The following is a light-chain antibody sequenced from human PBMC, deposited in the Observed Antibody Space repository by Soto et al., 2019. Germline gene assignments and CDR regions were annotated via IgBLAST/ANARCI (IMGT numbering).Light chain of an antibody. CDR2: AAS. Sequence: DIQMTQAPSSLSASVGDRVTISCRASQSIATYLNWYQQKPGKAPKLLIYAASSLQSGVPSRFRGSASGTDFTLTISSLQPEDFATYYCQQSDSNPYTSGQGTKVDIK. V-gene: IGKV1-39*01. CDR1: QSIATY. J-gene: IGKJ2*01. CDR3: QQSDSNPYT.